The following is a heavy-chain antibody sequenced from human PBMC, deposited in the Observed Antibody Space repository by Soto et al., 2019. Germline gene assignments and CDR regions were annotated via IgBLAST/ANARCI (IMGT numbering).Heavy chain of an antibody. V-gene: IGHV3-23*01. J-gene: IGHJ4*02. CDR3: AKIESRFFYDSTGYYPFDY. Sequence: GGSLRLSCVASGFPFSNYAMTWIRQAPGKGLEWVSALSGSGVSTYYADSVMGRFTISRDNSKNTVYLQMNSLRAEDTAVYYCAKIESRFFYDSTGYYPFDYWGQGTLVTVSS. D-gene: IGHD3-22*01. CDR2: LSGSGVST. CDR1: GFPFSNYA.